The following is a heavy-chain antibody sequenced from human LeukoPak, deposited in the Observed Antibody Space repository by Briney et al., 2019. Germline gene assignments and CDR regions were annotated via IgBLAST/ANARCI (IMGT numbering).Heavy chain of an antibody. Sequence: SETLSLTCAVSGYSISSGYYWGWIRPPPGKGEEWTGGIYQTGSTYYNPSLQSRVTISLDSPKNQFSLKLTSVTAADTAVYYCASGGTAVVMALTYYFDTWGQGTPVTVSS. CDR1: GYSISSGYY. D-gene: IGHD3-22*01. V-gene: IGHV4-38-2*01. CDR3: ASGGTAVVMALTYYFDT. J-gene: IGHJ4*02. CDR2: IYQTGST.